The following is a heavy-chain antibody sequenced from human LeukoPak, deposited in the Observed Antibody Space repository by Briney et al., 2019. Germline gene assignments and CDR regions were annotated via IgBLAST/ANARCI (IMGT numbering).Heavy chain of an antibody. D-gene: IGHD6-13*01. V-gene: IGHV4-59*08. Sequence: SETLSLTCTVSGGSISSYYWSWIQQPPGKGLEWIGYIYYSGSTNYNPSLKSRVTISVDTSKNQFSLKLSSVTAADTAVYYCARLGVAAAGFDPWGQGTLVTVSS. CDR3: ARLGVAAAGFDP. CDR2: IYYSGST. CDR1: GGSISSYY. J-gene: IGHJ5*02.